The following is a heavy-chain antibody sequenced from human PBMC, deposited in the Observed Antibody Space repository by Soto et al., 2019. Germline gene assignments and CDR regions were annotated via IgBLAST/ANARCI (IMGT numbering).Heavy chain of an antibody. D-gene: IGHD4-4*01. Sequence: GGSLRLSCAASGFTFSNAWMSWVRQAPGKGLEWVSGISGGGSNTFYADYVKGRFTISRDNSKNTLLLQMNSLGAEDTAVYYCAKDSNKYSSSLRGRYFDYWGQGIGVTVSS. CDR3: AKDSNKYSSSLRGRYFDY. CDR2: ISGGGSNT. J-gene: IGHJ4*02. CDR1: GFTFSNAW. V-gene: IGHV3-23*01.